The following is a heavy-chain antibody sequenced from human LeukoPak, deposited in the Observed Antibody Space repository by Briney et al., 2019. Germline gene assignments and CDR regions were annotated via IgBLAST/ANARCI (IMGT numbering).Heavy chain of an antibody. CDR1: GYTFTNYY. CDR3: AREGEIGYDLSDY. Sequence: GASVKVSCKASGYTFTNYYMNWVRQAPGQGLEWMGIINPSGGSTSYAQKFQGRVTVTRDTSTSTVYMELSSLRSEDTAMYYCAREGEIGYDLSDYWGQGTLVTASS. J-gene: IGHJ4*02. CDR2: INPSGGST. D-gene: IGHD5-12*01. V-gene: IGHV1-46*01.